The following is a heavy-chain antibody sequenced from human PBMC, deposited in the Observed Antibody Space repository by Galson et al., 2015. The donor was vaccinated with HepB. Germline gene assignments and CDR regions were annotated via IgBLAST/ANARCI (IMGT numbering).Heavy chain of an antibody. J-gene: IGHJ5*02. CDR2: ISSSSSTI. CDR3: ARGVRGVPTNWFDP. V-gene: IGHV3-48*01. D-gene: IGHD3-10*02. Sequence: SLRLSCAASGFTFSSYSMNWVRQAPGKGLEWVSYISSSSSTIYYADSVKGRFTISRDNAKNSLYLQMNSLRAEDTAVYYCARGVRGVPTNWFDPWGQGTLVTVSS. CDR1: GFTFSSYS.